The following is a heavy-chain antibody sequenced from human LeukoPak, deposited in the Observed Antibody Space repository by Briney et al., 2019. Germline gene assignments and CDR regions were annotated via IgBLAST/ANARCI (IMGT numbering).Heavy chain of an antibody. CDR2: IYYSGST. J-gene: IGHJ4*02. D-gene: IGHD2-21*01. CDR3: ARGGGRGGGDHDY. CDR1: GGSISSSSYY. V-gene: IGHV4-39*01. Sequence: SETLSLTCTVSGGSISSSSYYWGWIRQPPGKGLEWIGSIYYSGSTYYNPSLKSRVTISVDTSKNQFSLKLSSVTAADTAVYYWARGGGRGGGDHDYWGQGTLVTVSS.